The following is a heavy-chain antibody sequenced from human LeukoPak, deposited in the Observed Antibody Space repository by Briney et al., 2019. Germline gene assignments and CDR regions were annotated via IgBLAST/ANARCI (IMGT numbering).Heavy chain of an antibody. J-gene: IGHJ6*02. CDR1: GGSISSGSYY. CDR3: ARDSRRGYYDSSGYYHYYYYYGMDV. CDR2: IYTSGST. V-gene: IGHV4-61*02. D-gene: IGHD3-22*01. Sequence: PSETLSLTCTVSGGSISSGSYYWSWIRQPAGKGLEWIGRIYTSGSTNYNPSLKSRVTISVDTSKNQFSLKLSSVTAADTAVYYCARDSRRGYYDSSGYYHYYYYYGMDVWGQGTTVTVSS.